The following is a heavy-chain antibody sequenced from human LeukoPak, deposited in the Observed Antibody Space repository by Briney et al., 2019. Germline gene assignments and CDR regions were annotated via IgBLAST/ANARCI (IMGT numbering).Heavy chain of an antibody. V-gene: IGHV3-21*01. D-gene: IGHD3-22*01. Sequence: GGSLRLSCAASGFIFRNYGMNWVRQAPGKGLEWVSSISGDSSDIYYADSVMGRSTISRDNAKNSVYLQINSLRAEDTAIYYCARRGYSDSSGYDYWGQGTLVTVSS. CDR3: ARRGYSDSSGYDY. CDR1: GFIFRNYG. J-gene: IGHJ4*02. CDR2: ISGDSSDI.